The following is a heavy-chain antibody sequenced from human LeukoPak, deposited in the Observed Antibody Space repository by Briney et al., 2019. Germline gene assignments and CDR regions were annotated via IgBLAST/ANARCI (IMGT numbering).Heavy chain of an antibody. J-gene: IGHJ4*02. CDR2: INHSGST. V-gene: IGHV4-34*01. Sequence: SETLSLTCAVYGGSFSGYYWSWIRQPPGKGLEWIGEINHSGSTNYNPSLKSRVTISVDTSKNQFSLKLSSVTAADTAVYYCARVEGSSGWYLLGYWGQGTLVTVSS. CDR3: ARVEGSSGWYLLGY. D-gene: IGHD6-19*01. CDR1: GGSFSGYY.